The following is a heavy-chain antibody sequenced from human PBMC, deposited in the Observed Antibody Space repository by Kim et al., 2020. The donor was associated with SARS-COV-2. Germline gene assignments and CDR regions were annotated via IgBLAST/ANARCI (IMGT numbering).Heavy chain of an antibody. CDR3: ARDRRGFNPYYGMDV. D-gene: IGHD3-10*01. Sequence: ADSVMGRLTICRDTSKSTLYLQMNSLRAEDTAVYYCARDRRGFNPYYGMDVWGQGTTVIVSS. V-gene: IGHV3-23*01. J-gene: IGHJ6*02.